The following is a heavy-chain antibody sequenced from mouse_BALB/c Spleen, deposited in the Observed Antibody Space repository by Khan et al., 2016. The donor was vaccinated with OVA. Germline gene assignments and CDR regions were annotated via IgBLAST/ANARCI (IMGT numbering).Heavy chain of an antibody. CDR3: TRRNWDVAWFAY. V-gene: IGHV1-5*01. D-gene: IGHD4-1*01. Sequence: EVQLQESGTVLARPGASVKMSCKASGYTFTSYWIHWIKQRPGQGLEWIGDIYPGNTDTNYNQKFKGKAKLTAVTSTSTAYMELSSLTNEDSAVYYCTRRNWDVAWFAYWGQGTLVTVPA. CDR1: GYTFTSYW. CDR2: IYPGNTDT. J-gene: IGHJ3*01.